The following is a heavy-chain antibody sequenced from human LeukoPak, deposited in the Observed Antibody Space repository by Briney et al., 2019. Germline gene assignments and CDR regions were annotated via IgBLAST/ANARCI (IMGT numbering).Heavy chain of an antibody. D-gene: IGHD1-26*01. CDR3: ARENSAGYREFDY. CDR2: IYTSGST. V-gene: IGHV4-4*07. CDR1: GGSISSYY. Sequence: PSETLSLTCTVSGGSISSYYWSWIRQPAGKGLEWIGRIYTSGSTNYNASLKSRVSMSVDTSKNQFSLKLSSVTAADTAVFYCARENSAGYREFDYWGQGTLVTVSS. J-gene: IGHJ4*02.